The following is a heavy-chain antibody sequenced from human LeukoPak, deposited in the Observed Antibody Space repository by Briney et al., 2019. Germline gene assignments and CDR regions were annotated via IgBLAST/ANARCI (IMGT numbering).Heavy chain of an antibody. J-gene: IGHJ6*02. CDR2: IIPIFGTA. CDR3: ARARSGGHPMDV. Sequence: GASVKVSCKASGGTFSSYAISWVRQAPGQGLEWMGGIIPIFGTANYAQKFQGRVTITADESTSTAYMELSSLRSEDTAVYYCARARSGGHPMDVWGQGTTLTVSS. D-gene: IGHD2-15*01. CDR1: GGTFSSYA. V-gene: IGHV1-69*13.